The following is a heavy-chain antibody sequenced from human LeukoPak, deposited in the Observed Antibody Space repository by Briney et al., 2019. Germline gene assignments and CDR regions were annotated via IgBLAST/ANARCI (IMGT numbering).Heavy chain of an antibody. CDR2: INSDGSWT. D-gene: IGHD2/OR15-2a*01. Sequence: GGSLRLSCAASGNSLMHWVRKAPGEGLVWVSHINSDGSWTSYADSVKGRFTISKDNAKNTVYLQMNSLRAEDTAVYYCVSFYETYWGRGTLVTVSS. CDR3: VSFYETY. V-gene: IGHV3-74*01. CDR1: GNSL. J-gene: IGHJ4*02.